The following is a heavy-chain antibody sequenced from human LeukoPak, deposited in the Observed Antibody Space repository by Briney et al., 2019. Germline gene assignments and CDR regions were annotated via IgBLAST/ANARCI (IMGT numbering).Heavy chain of an antibody. D-gene: IGHD3-22*01. Sequence: GGSLRLSCAASGFTLNSYWMSWVRQAPGEGLEWVANIKEDGSEKYYVDSVKGRFTISRDNAKNSLYLQMNSLRAEDTAVYYCARETFYFDGSGYSGAPTYWGQGALVTVSS. CDR1: GFTLNSYW. J-gene: IGHJ4*02. V-gene: IGHV3-7*01. CDR2: IKEDGSEK. CDR3: ARETFYFDGSGYSGAPTY.